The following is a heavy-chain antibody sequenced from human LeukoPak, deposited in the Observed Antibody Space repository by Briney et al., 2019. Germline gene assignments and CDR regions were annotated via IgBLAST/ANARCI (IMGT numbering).Heavy chain of an antibody. V-gene: IGHV4-59*01. J-gene: IGHJ4*02. D-gene: IGHD1-14*01. CDR1: GGSISSYY. CDR3: ARDITLIR. Sequence: TSETLSLTCTVSGGSISSYYWSWIRQPPGKGLEWIGYIYYSGSTNYNPSLKSRVTISVDTSKNQFSLKLSSVTAADTAVYYCARDITLIRWGQGTLVTVSS. CDR2: IYYSGST.